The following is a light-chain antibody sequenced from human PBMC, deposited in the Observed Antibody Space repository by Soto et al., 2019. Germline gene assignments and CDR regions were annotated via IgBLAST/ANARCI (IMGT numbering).Light chain of an antibody. J-gene: IGKJ1*01. CDR3: QKYGSSLWT. V-gene: IGKV3-20*01. CDR1: QSVSSSY. CDR2: GES. Sequence: EIVLTHSPGTLSLSPGEIATLSCRASQSVSSSYLAWYQQKPGQAPRLLIYGESSRATGIPDRFSGSGSGTDLTLTISRLEPEDFAVYYCQKYGSSLWTFGQGTKVDIK.